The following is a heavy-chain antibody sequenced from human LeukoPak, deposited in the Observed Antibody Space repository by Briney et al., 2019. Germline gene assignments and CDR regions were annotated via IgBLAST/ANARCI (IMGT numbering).Heavy chain of an antibody. J-gene: IGHJ3*02. CDR1: GFTFSGSA. D-gene: IGHD3-22*01. CDR2: IRSKANSYAT. V-gene: IGHV3-73*01. Sequence: GGSLRLSCAASGFTFSGSAMHWVRQASGKGLEWVGRIRSKANSYATAYAVSVKGRFTISRDDSKNTAYLQMNSLRAEDTAVYYCARDQAYYYDSSGYYNDAFDIWGQGTMVTVSS. CDR3: ARDQAYYYDSSGYYNDAFDI.